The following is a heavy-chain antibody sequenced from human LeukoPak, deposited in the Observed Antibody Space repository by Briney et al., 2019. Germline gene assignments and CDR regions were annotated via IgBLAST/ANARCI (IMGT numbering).Heavy chain of an antibody. V-gene: IGHV3-30*18. J-gene: IGHJ4*02. CDR1: GFTFSSYG. CDR2: ISYDGSNK. CDR3: AKHDY. Sequence: GRSLRLSCAASGFTFSSYGMHWVRQAPGKGLEWVAVISYDGSNKYYADSVEGRFTISRDNSKNTLYLQMNSLRAEDTAVYYCAKHDYWGQGTLVTVSS.